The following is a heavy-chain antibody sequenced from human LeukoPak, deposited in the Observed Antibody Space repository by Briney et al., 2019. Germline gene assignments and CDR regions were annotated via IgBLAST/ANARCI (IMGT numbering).Heavy chain of an antibody. D-gene: IGHD3-22*01. V-gene: IGHV1-2*02. J-gene: IGHJ4*02. CDR2: INPNSGGT. CDR1: GGTFGSYA. CDR3: ARDTYYDSSGSIDY. Sequence: ASVKVSCKASGGTFGSYAISWVRQAPGQGLEWMGWINPNSGGTNYAQKFQGRVTMTRDTSISTAYMELSRLRSDDTAVYYCARDTYYDSSGSIDYWGQGTLVTVSS.